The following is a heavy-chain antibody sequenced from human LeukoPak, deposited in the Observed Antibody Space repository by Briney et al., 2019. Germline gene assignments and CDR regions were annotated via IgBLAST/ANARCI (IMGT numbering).Heavy chain of an antibody. Sequence: PGGSLRLSCAASGFTFSSYAMSWVRQAPGKGLEWVSAISGSGGSTYYADSVKGRFTISRDNSKNTLYLHMNSLRAEDTAVYYCAKEQSLGEAPFYYFDYWGQGTLVTVSS. D-gene: IGHD6-19*01. V-gene: IGHV3-23*01. CDR2: ISGSGGST. CDR1: GFTFSSYA. J-gene: IGHJ4*02. CDR3: AKEQSLGEAPFYYFDY.